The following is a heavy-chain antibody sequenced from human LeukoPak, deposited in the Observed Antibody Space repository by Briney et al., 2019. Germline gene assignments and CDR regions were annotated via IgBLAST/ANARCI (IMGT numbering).Heavy chain of an antibody. V-gene: IGHV3-23*01. CDR1: GFTFSSYA. CDR3: AKVHYGDYQRRGFDY. J-gene: IGHJ4*02. D-gene: IGHD4-17*01. CDR2: ISGSGGST. Sequence: PGGSLRLSCAASGFTFSSYAMSWVRQAPGKGLEWVSAISGSGGSTYYADSVKGRFTISRDNSKNTLYLQMNSLRGEDTAVYYCAKVHYGDYQRRGFDYWGQGTLVTVSS.